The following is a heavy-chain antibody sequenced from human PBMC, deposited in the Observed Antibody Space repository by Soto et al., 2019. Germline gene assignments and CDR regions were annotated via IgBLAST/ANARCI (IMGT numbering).Heavy chain of an antibody. V-gene: IGHV4-39*01. CDR1: GGSISSSSHY. CDR2: IYYSGST. J-gene: IGHJ6*03. D-gene: IGHD3-22*01. Sequence: QLQLQESGPGLVKPSETLSLTCTVSGGSISSSSHYWGWIRQPPGKGLEWIGSIYYSGSTYYNPSLKSRVTISVDTSKNQCSLELSSVTAADTAVYYCAIVGYYYYYMDVWGKGTTVTVSS. CDR3: AIVGYYYYYMDV.